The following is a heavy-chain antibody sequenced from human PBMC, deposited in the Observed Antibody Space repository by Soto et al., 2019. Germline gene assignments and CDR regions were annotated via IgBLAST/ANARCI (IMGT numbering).Heavy chain of an antibody. CDR2: INHSGST. Sequence: SETLSLTCAVYGGSFSGYYWTWIRQPPGTGLEWIGEINHSGSTNYNPSLKSRVTISVDTSKNQFSLKLTSVTAADTAVYYCARDKITSHFDYWGQGTLVTISS. D-gene: IGHD3-10*01. CDR1: GGSFSGYY. CDR3: ARDKITSHFDY. J-gene: IGHJ4*02. V-gene: IGHV4-34*01.